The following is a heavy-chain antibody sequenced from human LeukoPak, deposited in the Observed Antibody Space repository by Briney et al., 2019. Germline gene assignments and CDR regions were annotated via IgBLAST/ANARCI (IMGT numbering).Heavy chain of an antibody. Sequence: GGSLRLSCAASGFTFSSYAMHWVRQAPGKGLVWGSRIKSDGSSSTYADSVKGRFTISRDNAKNSLYLQMNTLRAEDAAVYYCVRDLDLGGYSSFEYWGQGTLVTVSS. CDR2: IKSDGSSS. CDR3: VRDLDLGGYSSFEY. D-gene: IGHD4-23*01. V-gene: IGHV3-74*01. CDR1: GFTFSSYA. J-gene: IGHJ4*02.